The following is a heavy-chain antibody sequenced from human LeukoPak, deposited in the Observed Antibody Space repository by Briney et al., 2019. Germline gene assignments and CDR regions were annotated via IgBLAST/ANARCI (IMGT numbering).Heavy chain of an antibody. CDR1: GYSISSGYY. D-gene: IGHD3-10*01. CDR3: ARRLYYYGSGWFDY. CDR2: IYHSGST. J-gene: IGHJ4*02. V-gene: IGHV4-38-2*02. Sequence: SETLSLTCTVSGYSISSGYYWGWIRQPPGKGLEWIGSIYHSGSTYYNPSLKSRVTISVDTSKNQFSLKLSSVTAADTAVYYCARRLYYYGSGWFDYWGQGTLVTVSS.